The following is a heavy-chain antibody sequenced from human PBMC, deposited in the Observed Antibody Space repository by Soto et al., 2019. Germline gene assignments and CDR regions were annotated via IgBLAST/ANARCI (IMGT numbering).Heavy chain of an antibody. D-gene: IGHD3-3*01. CDR1: GGSISSGDYY. CDR2: IYYSGST. Sequence: QVQLQESGPGLVKPSQTLSLTCTVSGGSISSGDYYWSWIRQPPGKGLEWIGYIYYSGSTYYNPSLQSRVTISVDTSKNQFSLKLSSVTAADTAVYYCARDLELREMGLLSTDAFDIWGQGTMVTVSS. V-gene: IGHV4-30-4*01. CDR3: ARDLELREMGLLSTDAFDI. J-gene: IGHJ3*02.